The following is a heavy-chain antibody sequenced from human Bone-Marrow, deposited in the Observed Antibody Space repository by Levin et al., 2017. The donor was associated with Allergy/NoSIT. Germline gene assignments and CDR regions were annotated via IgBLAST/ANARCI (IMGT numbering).Heavy chain of an antibody. V-gene: IGHV3-15*01. Sequence: SCAASGFNFTNAWMSWVRQAPGKGLEWVGRIKSRNDGGTTDYAAPVKDRFIISKDVSKNTLYLQMNSLKTQDTAVYYCSTEGGHCSGGSCYLLPFYYGMDVWGQGTTVTVSS. J-gene: IGHJ6*02. D-gene: IGHD2-15*01. CDR1: GFNFTNAW. CDR2: IKSRNDGGTT. CDR3: STEGGHCSGGSCYLLPFYYGMDV.